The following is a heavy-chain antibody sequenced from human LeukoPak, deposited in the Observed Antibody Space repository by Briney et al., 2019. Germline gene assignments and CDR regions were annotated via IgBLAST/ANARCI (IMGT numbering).Heavy chain of an antibody. J-gene: IGHJ4*02. CDR3: AGARYSSGNDGFDY. CDR2: INHSGST. V-gene: IGHV4-34*01. Sequence: SETLSLTCAVYGGSFSGYYWSWIRQPPGKGLEWIGEINHSGSTNYNPSLKSRVTVSVDTSKNQFSPKLSSVTAADTAVYYCAGARYSSGNDGFDYWGQGTLVTVSS. D-gene: IGHD6-19*01. CDR1: GGSFSGYY.